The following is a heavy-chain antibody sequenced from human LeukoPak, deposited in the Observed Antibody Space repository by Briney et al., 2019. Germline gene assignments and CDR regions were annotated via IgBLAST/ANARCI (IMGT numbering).Heavy chain of an antibody. D-gene: IGHD3-10*01. V-gene: IGHV3-74*01. CDR1: GFTFSDYW. J-gene: IGHJ4*02. Sequence: GGSLRLSCAASGFTFSDYWMHWVRQAPGKGLVWVSRISGDGSSTIYADSVKGRFTISRDNAKNTLYLQMNSLRAEDTAVYYCARDHYTSGTHWGQGTLVTVSS. CDR2: ISGDGSST. CDR3: ARDHYTSGTH.